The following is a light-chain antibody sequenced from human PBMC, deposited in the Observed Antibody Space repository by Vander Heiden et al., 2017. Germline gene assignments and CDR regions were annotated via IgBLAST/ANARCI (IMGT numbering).Light chain of an antibody. CDR1: QSVSSY. V-gene: IGKV3-15*01. CDR2: AAS. Sequence: ITMTPSPATLSASPGERATLTCRASQSVSSYLAWYQQKPGQAPKLLIYAASTMATGIPARFSGSGSGTEFTLTISSLQSEDFAIYYCQQYNNWPYTFGQGTQLEIK. J-gene: IGKJ5*01. CDR3: QQYNNWPYT.